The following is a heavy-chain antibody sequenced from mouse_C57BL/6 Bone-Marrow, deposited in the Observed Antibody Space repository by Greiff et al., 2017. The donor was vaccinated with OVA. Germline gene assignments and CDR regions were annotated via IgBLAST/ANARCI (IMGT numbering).Heavy chain of an antibody. CDR1: GYTFTNYW. Sequence: QVQLQQSGAELVRPGTSVKMSCKASGYTFTNYWIGWAKQRPGHGLEWIGDIYPGGGYTNYNEKFKGKAKLTADKSSSTAYMQFSSLTSEDSAIYYCARESPYYYGSRGWYFDVWGTGTTVTVSS. CDR3: ARESPYYYGSRGWYFDV. J-gene: IGHJ1*03. V-gene: IGHV1-63*01. CDR2: IYPGGGYT. D-gene: IGHD1-1*01.